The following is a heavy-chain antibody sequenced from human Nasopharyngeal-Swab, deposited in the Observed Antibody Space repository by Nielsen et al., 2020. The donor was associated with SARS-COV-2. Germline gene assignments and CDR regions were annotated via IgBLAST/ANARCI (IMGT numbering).Heavy chain of an antibody. CDR3: ARGGAVAGNDYYYGMDV. J-gene: IGHJ6*02. CDR2: ISSSSSYI. D-gene: IGHD6-19*01. V-gene: IGHV3-21*01. Sequence: GESLKISCAASGFTFSSYSMNWVRQAPGKGLEWVSSISSSSSYIYYADSVKGRSTISRDNAKKSLDLQMNSLRAEDTAVYYCARGGAVAGNDYYYGMDVWGQGTTVTVSS. CDR1: GFTFSSYS.